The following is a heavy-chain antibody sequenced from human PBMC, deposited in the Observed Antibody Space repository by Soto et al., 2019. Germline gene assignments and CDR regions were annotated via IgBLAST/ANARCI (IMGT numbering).Heavy chain of an antibody. J-gene: IGHJ2*01. CDR2: INSDGSST. D-gene: IGHD4-17*01. V-gene: IGHV3-74*01. Sequence: GGSLRLSCAASGFTFSSYWMHWVRQAPGKGLVWVSRINSDGSSTSYADSVKGRFTISRDNAKNTLYLQMNSLRAEDTAVHYCAREGDDYGDYYWYFDLWGRGTLVTVSS. CDR1: GFTFSSYW. CDR3: AREGDDYGDYYWYFDL.